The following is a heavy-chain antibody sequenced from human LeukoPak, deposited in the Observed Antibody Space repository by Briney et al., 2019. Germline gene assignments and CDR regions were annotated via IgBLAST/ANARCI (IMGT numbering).Heavy chain of an antibody. J-gene: IGHJ6*02. CDR1: GYTFTSYG. CDR2: ISAYNGNT. D-gene: IGHD3-22*01. V-gene: IGHV1-18*01. CDR3: ARAYYDSSGYTVYYYYYGMDV. Sequence: ASVKFSCKAYGYTFTSYGISWVRQGPGQGLEWMGWISAYNGNTNYAQKLQGRVTMTTDTSTSTAYMELRSLRSDDTAVYYRARAYYDSSGYTVYYYYYGMDVWGQGTTVTVSS.